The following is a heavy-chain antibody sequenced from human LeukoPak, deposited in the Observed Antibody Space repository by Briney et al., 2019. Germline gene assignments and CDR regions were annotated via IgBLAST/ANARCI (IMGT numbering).Heavy chain of an antibody. CDR3: ARPYYGSGSYYDY. D-gene: IGHD3-10*01. CDR1: GGSISSSSCY. V-gene: IGHV4-39*01. Sequence: SETLSLTCTVSGGSISSSSCYWGWIRQPPGTGLEWIGSIYYSGSTYYNPSLKSRVTISVDTSKNQFSLKLSSVTAADTAVYYCARPYYGSGSYYDYWGQGTLVTVSS. CDR2: IYYSGST. J-gene: IGHJ4*02.